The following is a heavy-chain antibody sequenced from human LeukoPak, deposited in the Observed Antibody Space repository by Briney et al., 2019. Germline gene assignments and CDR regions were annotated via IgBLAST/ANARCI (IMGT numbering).Heavy chain of an antibody. J-gene: IGHJ6*04. Sequence: GGSLRLPCAASGFTFSSYSMNWVRQAPGKGLEWVSYISSSGSTIYYADSVKGRFTISRDNAKNSLYLQMNSLRAEDTAVYYCAELGITMIGGVWGKGTTVTVSS. V-gene: IGHV3-48*04. D-gene: IGHD3-10*02. CDR1: GFTFSSYS. CDR3: AELGITMIGGV. CDR2: ISSSGSTI.